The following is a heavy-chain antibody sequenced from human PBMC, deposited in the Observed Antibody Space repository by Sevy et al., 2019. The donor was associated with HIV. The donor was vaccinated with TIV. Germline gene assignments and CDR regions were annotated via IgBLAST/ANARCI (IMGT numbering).Heavy chain of an antibody. D-gene: IGHD6-19*01. CDR2: IYYTGST. V-gene: IGHV4-59*01. J-gene: IGHJ6*02. CDR3: ARELISGRYYGMDV. CDR1: GGSISSYY. Sequence: SETLSLTCTVSGGSISSYYWSWIRQPPGKGLEWIGYIYYTGSTNYNPSLKSPVTISVDTSKNQFSLKLSSVTAADTAVDYCARELISGRYYGMDVWGQGTTVTVSS.